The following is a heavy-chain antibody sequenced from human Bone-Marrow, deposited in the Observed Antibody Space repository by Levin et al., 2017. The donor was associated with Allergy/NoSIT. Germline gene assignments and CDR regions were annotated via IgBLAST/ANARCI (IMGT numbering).Heavy chain of an antibody. J-gene: IGHJ3*01. V-gene: IGHV3-23*01. CDR3: AKAIVGYCGGGNCEDAFDV. Sequence: GGSLRLSCAASGFSFPDYAMSWVRQAPGKGLEWVSGLSGRGRDTFYADSVEGRFTISRDNSKYTVYLQMNSLRAEDTAVYYCAKAIVGYCGGGNCEDAFDVWGQGTLVTVPS. CDR2: LSGRGRDT. D-gene: IGHD2-15*01. CDR1: GFSFPDYA.